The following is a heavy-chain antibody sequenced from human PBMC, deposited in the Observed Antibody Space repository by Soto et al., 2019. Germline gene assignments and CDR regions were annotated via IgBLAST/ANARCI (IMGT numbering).Heavy chain of an antibody. CDR2: IYSGGST. J-gene: IGHJ3*02. CDR1: GFTVSSNY. CDR3: ARDGSWSGYYHHDAFDI. V-gene: IGHV3-66*01. D-gene: IGHD3-3*01. Sequence: EVQLVESGGGLVQPGGSLRLSCAAYGFTVSSNYMSWVRQAPGRGLEWVSVIYSGGSTYYADSVKGRFTISRDNSKNTLYLQMNSLRAEDTAVYYCARDGSWSGYYHHDAFDIWGQGTMVTVSS.